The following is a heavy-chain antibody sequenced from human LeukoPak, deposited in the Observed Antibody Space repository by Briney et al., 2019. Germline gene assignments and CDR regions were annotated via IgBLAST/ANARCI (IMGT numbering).Heavy chain of an antibody. J-gene: IGHJ4*02. CDR1: GFTYSNYA. V-gene: IGHV3-23*01. CDR2: ISDSGGST. CDR3: AKRNGDY. D-gene: IGHD1-14*01. Sequence: PGGSLRLSRAASGFTYSNYAMSWVRQAPGKGLEWVSTISDSGGSTYYADSVKGRFTISRDNSNYTLYLQMSSLRAEDTAVYYCAKRNGDYWGQGTLVTVSS.